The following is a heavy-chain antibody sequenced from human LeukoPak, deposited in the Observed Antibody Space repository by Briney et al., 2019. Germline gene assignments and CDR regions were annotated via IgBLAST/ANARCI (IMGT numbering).Heavy chain of an antibody. J-gene: IGHJ5*01. CDR3: ARGNWNAANWFDS. Sequence: SETLSLTCTVSGGSISSSSYYWGWIRQPPGKGLEWIGSIYYSGSTYYNPSLKSRVTISVDTSKNQFSLKLSSVTAADTAVYYCARGNWNAANWFDSWGQGTLVTVSS. D-gene: IGHD1-1*01. CDR1: GGSISSSSYY. CDR2: IYYSGST. V-gene: IGHV4-39*07.